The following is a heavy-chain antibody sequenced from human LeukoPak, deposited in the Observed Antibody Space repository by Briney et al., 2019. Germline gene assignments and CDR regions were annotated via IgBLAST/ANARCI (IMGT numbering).Heavy chain of an antibody. CDR3: AKDMGVWFGELLNFDY. CDR2: ISGSGGST. V-gene: IGHV3-23*01. Sequence: GGSLRLSCAASGFTFSSYAVSWVRQAPGKGLEWVSAISGSGGSTYYADSVKGRFTISRDNSKNTLYLQMNSLRAEDTAVYYCAKDMGVWFGELLNFDYWGQGTLVTVSS. D-gene: IGHD3-10*01. J-gene: IGHJ4*02. CDR1: GFTFSSYA.